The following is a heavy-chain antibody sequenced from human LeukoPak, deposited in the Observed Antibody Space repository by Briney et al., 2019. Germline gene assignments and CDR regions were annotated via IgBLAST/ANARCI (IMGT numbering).Heavy chain of an antibody. CDR1: GFSFSIHG. V-gene: IGHV3-23*01. D-gene: IGHD4-17*01. Sequence: GGSLRLSCAASGFSFSIHGMSWARQAPGKGLEWVSAIGAGSAYTEYADSVKGRFTISRDDSKNTLLLQMYSLRAEDTAVYYCVQDFWATTGYWGQGTLVTVSS. CDR2: IGAGSAYT. J-gene: IGHJ4*02. CDR3: VQDFWATTGY.